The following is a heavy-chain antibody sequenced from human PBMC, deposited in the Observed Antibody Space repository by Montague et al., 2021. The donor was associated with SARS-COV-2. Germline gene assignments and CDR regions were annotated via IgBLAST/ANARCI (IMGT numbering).Heavy chain of an antibody. J-gene: IGHJ3*01. Sequence: PALVKPTQTLTLTCTLSGFSLADNGVGVGWFRQPPEKALEWLALIYWDDDRRYRPSLKSRLTITQGTSKNQVVLTMTNMSPLDTGTYFCAHFAVMTGIQANEGMDVWGQGTLVTVSS. CDR1: GFSLADNGVG. V-gene: IGHV2-5*02. CDR3: AHFAVMTGIQANEGMDV. CDR2: IYWDDDR. D-gene: IGHD2-21*02.